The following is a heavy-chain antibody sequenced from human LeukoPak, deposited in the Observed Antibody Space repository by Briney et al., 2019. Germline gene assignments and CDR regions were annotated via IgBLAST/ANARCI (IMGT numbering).Heavy chain of an antibody. J-gene: IGHJ4*02. CDR3: AKAGSIRFDY. D-gene: IGHD1-26*01. Sequence: GGSLRLSCAASGFTFSSSAMSWVRQAPGKGLEWVSGISGSGGSTYYADSVKGRFTISRDNSKNTLYLQMNSLRAEHTAVYYCAKAGSIRFDYWGQGTLVTVSS. CDR2: ISGSGGST. CDR1: GFTFSSSA. V-gene: IGHV3-23*01.